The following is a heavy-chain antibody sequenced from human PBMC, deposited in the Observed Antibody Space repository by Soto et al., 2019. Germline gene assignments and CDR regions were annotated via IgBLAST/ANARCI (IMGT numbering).Heavy chain of an antibody. D-gene: IGHD4-17*01. CDR2: IYYSGST. CDR1: GGSISSYY. V-gene: IGHV4-59*08. CDR3: ARRDNGAHFDY. Sequence: SETLSLTCTVSGGSISSYYWSWIRQPPGKGLEWIGYIYYSGSTNYNPSLKSRVTISVDTSKNQFSLKLSSVTAADTAVYYCARRDNGAHFDYWGQGTLVTVSS. J-gene: IGHJ4*02.